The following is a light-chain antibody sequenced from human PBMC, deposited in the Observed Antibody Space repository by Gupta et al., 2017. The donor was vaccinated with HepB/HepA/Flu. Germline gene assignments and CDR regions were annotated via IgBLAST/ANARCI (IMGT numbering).Light chain of an antibody. V-gene: IGLV1-40*01. Sequence: QSVLTQPPSVSGAPGPRVTISCTGSSSNIGAGYDVHWYQQLPGTAPKLLTYGNSNRPSGVPDRFSGSKSGTSASLAITGLQAEDEADYYCQSYDSSLSGSWVFGGGTKLTVL. CDR1: SSNIGAGYD. J-gene: IGLJ3*02. CDR3: QSYDSSLSGSWV. CDR2: GNS.